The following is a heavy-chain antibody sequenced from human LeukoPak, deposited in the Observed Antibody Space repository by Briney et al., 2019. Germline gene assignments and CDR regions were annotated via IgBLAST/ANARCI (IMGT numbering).Heavy chain of an antibody. Sequence: GGSLRLSCGVSGSNFWSYEMTWVRQAPGKGLEWVSYISETGTSMYYAESVKGRFTISRDNAKKSLYLQMNSLRAEDTAVYYCARVWITSAAMFDYWGQGTLVTVSS. CDR2: ISETGTSM. CDR3: ARVWITSAAMFDY. D-gene: IGHD2-2*01. CDR1: GSNFWSYE. J-gene: IGHJ4*02. V-gene: IGHV3-48*03.